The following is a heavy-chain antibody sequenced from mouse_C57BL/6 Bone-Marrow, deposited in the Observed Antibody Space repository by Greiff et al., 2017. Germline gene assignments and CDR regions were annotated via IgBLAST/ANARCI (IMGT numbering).Heavy chain of an antibody. D-gene: IGHD1-1*01. CDR1: GYNFNSYW. J-gene: IGHJ3*01. CDR3: ARAGIITTWFAY. V-gene: IGHV1-59*01. CDR2: IDPSDGYT. Sequence: QVQLQQPGAELVRPGTSVKLSCKASGYNFNSYWMHWVKQRPGQGLEWIGVIDPSDGYTNYTPKFKGKATLTVDTSSSTAYLQLSSLTSEDSAVYYCARAGIITTWFAYWGQGTLVTVSA.